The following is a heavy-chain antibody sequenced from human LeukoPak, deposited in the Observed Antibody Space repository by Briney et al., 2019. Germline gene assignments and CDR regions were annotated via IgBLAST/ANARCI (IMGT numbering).Heavy chain of an antibody. Sequence: SGTLSLTCSVSSGSITSDSYYWAWLRQPPGKGLEGIGSIIDSGKTYYSAALKSRVTVSLDTSKKNFSLRLSSVTAADTAVYYCARLWIVATWFDAWGQGALVTVSS. CDR3: ARLWIVATWFDA. CDR2: IIDSGKT. V-gene: IGHV4-39*02. CDR1: SGSITSDSYY. D-gene: IGHD2-2*03. J-gene: IGHJ5*02.